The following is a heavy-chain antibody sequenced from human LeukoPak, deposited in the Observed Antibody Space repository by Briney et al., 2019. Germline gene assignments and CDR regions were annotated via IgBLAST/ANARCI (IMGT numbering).Heavy chain of an antibody. J-gene: IGHJ4*02. CDR2: ISGSGGST. CDR3: AKDPYFGYLDY. D-gene: IGHD3-10*01. Sequence: GGSLRLSCAASGFTFSSYAMSWVRQAPGKGLEWVSAISGSGGSTYYADSVKGRFTISRDNTKNTLYLQMNSLRAEDPAVYYCAKDPYFGYLDYWGQGTLVTVSS. V-gene: IGHV3-23*01. CDR1: GFTFSSYA.